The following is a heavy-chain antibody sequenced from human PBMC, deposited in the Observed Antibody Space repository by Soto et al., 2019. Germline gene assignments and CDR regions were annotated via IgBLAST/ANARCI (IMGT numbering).Heavy chain of an antibody. D-gene: IGHD3-22*01. CDR2: IIPIFGTA. V-gene: IGHV1-69*13. CDR3: VYDSSGYCFDY. Sequence: GATVKVSCKASGGTFSSYAISWVLQAPGQGLEWMGGIIPIFGTANYAQKFQGRVTITADESTSTAYMELSSLRSEDTAVYYCVYDSSGYCFDYWGQGTLVTVSS. J-gene: IGHJ4*02. CDR1: GGTFSSYA.